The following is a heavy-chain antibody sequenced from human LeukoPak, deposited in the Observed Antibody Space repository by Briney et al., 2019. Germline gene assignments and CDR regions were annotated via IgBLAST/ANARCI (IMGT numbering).Heavy chain of an antibody. CDR1: GYTFTNND. CDR3: ARTGMGGNVWIDS. J-gene: IGHJ5*01. V-gene: IGHV1-8*01. Sequence: ASVKVSCKASGYTFTNNDIKWVRQATGQGLEWMGWMNPNSGDTGYAQKFQGRVTMTRDTSISTAYMELTSLTSDDTAIFYCARTGMGGNVWIDSWGQGTLVTVSS. CDR2: MNPNSGDT. D-gene: IGHD1-26*01.